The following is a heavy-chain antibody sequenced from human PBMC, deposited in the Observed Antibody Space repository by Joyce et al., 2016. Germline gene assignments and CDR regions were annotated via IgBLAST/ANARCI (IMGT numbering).Heavy chain of an antibody. Sequence: QVHLQESGPGLVKPAQSLSLICLVSGGSISSGGYNWAWIRQHPRRGLEWIGYINYRGNTYHNPSLKSRFCISVDASKNQFSLKLSSVTAAETAVYFCARQVRGVIAFDQWGQGTLVTVSS. CDR2: INYRGNT. CDR1: GGSISSGGYN. D-gene: IGHD3-10*01. CDR3: ARQVRGVIAFDQ. V-gene: IGHV4-31*03. J-gene: IGHJ4*02.